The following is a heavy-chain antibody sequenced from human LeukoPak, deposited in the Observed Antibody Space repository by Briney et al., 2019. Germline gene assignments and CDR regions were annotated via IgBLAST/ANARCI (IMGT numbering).Heavy chain of an antibody. Sequence: GGSLRLSCAASGFTFSSYAMSWVRQAPGKGLEWVSAISGSGGSTYYADSVKGRFAISRDNSKNTLYLQMNSLRAEDTAVYYCAEVKSTGGIPDYWGQGTLVTVSS. J-gene: IGHJ4*02. V-gene: IGHV3-23*01. CDR1: GFTFSSYA. CDR2: ISGSGGST. CDR3: AEVKSTGGIPDY. D-gene: IGHD3-16*01.